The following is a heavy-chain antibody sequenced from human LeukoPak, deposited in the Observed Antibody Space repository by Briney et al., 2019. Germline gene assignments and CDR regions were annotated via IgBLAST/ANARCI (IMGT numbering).Heavy chain of an antibody. Sequence: GGSLRLSCTASGFTFNTYAVHWVRQAPGEGLEWVALISYDGTNKYYPDSVKGRFTISRDNSKNKLYLQMSSLRVEDTAVYYCARDRAPYYSYSGMAVWGQGTAVTVSS. J-gene: IGHJ6*02. CDR3: ARDRAPYYSYSGMAV. D-gene: IGHD2-21*01. CDR1: GFTFNTYA. CDR2: ISYDGTNK. V-gene: IGHV3-30*03.